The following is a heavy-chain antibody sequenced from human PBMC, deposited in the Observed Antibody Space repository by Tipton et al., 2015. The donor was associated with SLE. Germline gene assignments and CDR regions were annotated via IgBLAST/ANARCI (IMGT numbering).Heavy chain of an antibody. D-gene: IGHD7-27*01. J-gene: IGHJ3*02. CDR1: GASIDNDY. V-gene: IGHV4-59*07. Sequence: TLSLTCTVSGASIDNDYWNWFRQPPGKGPEWIGHIYYSGYTNYNPSLRGRVTISKDMSNNHISLKLTSVTAADTAVYYCARQDSLFPGDDAFDIWGQGTMVTVSS. CDR2: IYYSGYT. CDR3: ARQDSLFPGDDAFDI.